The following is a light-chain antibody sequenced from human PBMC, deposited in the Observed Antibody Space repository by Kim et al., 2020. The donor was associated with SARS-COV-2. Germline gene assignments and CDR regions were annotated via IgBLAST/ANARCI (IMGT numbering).Light chain of an antibody. V-gene: IGKV3-11*01. CDR2: DAS. Sequence: SVSTDTAPTLSLCPGARATLSCRASQSVSSHLAWYQQKPGQAPRLLIYDASNRATGIPARFSGSGSGTDFTLTISSLEPEDFAVYYCQQRSTWPPAYTFGQGTKLEI. CDR1: QSVSSH. J-gene: IGKJ2*01. CDR3: QQRSTWPPAYT.